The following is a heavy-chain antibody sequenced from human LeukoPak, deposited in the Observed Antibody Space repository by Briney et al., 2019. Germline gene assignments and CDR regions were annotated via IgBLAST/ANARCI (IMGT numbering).Heavy chain of an antibody. CDR3: ARDHRGYSYGYYDY. D-gene: IGHD5-18*01. Sequence: GASVKVSCKASGYTFTSYGISWVRQAPGQGLEWMGWISAYNGNTNYAQKLQGRVTMTTDTSTSTAYMELRSLRSDDTAVYYCARDHRGYSYGYYDYWGRGTLVTVSS. J-gene: IGHJ4*02. CDR1: GYTFTSYG. CDR2: ISAYNGNT. V-gene: IGHV1-18*01.